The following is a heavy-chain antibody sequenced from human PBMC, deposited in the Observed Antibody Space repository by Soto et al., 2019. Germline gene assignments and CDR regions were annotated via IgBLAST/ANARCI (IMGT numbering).Heavy chain of an antibody. D-gene: IGHD5-12*01. CDR3: VRMGFSGGGYLSYYYYGMDI. J-gene: IGHJ6*02. CDR2: IYPDESDT. CDR1: GYKVSTLHNFTSYW. Sequence: PGESLKISCMGSGYKVSTLHNFTSYWIAWVRQMPGEGLEWMGIIYPDESDTRYSPSFQGQVTISADKSISTAYLQWSSLKASDTAMYYCVRMGFSGGGYLSYYYYGMDIWGQGTTVTVSS. V-gene: IGHV5-51*01.